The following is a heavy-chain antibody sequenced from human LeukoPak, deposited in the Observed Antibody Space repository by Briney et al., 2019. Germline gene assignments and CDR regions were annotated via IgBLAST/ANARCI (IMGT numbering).Heavy chain of an antibody. V-gene: IGHV4-34*01. CDR2: INHSGST. Sequence: SETLSLTCAVYGGSFSGYYWSWTRQPPGKGLEWIGEINHSGSTNYNPSLKSRVTISVDTSKNQFSLKLSSVTAADTAVYYCARGQGESSGWKPYYFDYWGQGTLVTVSS. D-gene: IGHD6-19*01. CDR1: GGSFSGYY. J-gene: IGHJ4*02. CDR3: ARGQGESSGWKPYYFDY.